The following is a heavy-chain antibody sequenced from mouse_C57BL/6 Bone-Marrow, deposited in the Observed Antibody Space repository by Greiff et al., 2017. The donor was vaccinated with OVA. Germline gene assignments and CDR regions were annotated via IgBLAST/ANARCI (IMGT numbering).Heavy chain of an antibody. J-gene: IGHJ3*01. CDR3: APFYYDYDGFAY. Sequence: ESGPGLVKPSQSLSLTCSVTGYSITSGYYWNWIRQFPGNKLEWMGYISYDGSNNYNPSLKNRISITRDTSKNQFFLKLNSVTTEDTATDYCAPFYYDYDGFAYWGQGTLVTVSA. D-gene: IGHD2-4*01. CDR2: ISYDGSN. CDR1: GYSITSGYY. V-gene: IGHV3-6*01.